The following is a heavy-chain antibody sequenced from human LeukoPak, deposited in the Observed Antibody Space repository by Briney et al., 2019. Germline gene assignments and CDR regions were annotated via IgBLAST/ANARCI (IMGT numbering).Heavy chain of an antibody. Sequence: GASVTVSCKASGYTFTGYYMHWVRQAPGQGLEWMGWINPNSGGTNYAQKFQGRVTMTRDTSISTAYMELSRLRSDDTAVYYCTLYYYDSSGYSFDYWGQGTLVTVSS. CDR1: GYTFTGYY. D-gene: IGHD3-22*01. V-gene: IGHV1-2*02. CDR2: INPNSGGT. J-gene: IGHJ4*02. CDR3: TLYYYDSSGYSFDY.